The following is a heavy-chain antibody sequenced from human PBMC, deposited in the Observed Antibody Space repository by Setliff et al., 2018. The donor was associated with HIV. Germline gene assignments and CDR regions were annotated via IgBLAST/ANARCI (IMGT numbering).Heavy chain of an antibody. CDR2: LYYNGRT. D-gene: IGHD3-22*01. CDR3: GRHHDSDRSGDPDWFDP. CDR1: GDSVNDRSYF. Sequence: PSETLSLTCTVSGDSVNDRSYFWGWIRQPPGKGLEWIGTLYYNGRTQYNASLKSRVTISVDTSKNQFSLKLNSVTAADTAVYYCGRHHDSDRSGDPDWFDPWGQGILVTVSS. J-gene: IGHJ5*02. V-gene: IGHV4-39*01.